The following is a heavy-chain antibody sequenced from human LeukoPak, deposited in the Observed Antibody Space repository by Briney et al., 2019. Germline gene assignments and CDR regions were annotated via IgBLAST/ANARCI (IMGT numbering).Heavy chain of an antibody. CDR2: ISANGGST. J-gene: IGHJ4*02. V-gene: IGHV3-64D*06. CDR1: GFIISNYA. CDR3: VKDLYKGDSSSWYYFDY. D-gene: IGHD6-13*01. Sequence: PGGSLRLPCSASGFIISNYAMHWVRQAPGKGLEYVSGISANGGSTYYADSVKGRFTISRDNSKNTLYLQMSSLRTEDTAIYHCVKDLYKGDSSSWYYFDYWGQGTLVTVSS.